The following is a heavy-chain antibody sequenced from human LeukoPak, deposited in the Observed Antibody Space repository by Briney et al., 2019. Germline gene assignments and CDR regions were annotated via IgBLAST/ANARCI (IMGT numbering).Heavy chain of an antibody. Sequence: ASVNVSCKSSVYTFTSYDINWVRQATGQGLEWMGWMNPNSGNTGYAQKFQGRVTMTRNTSISTAYMELSSLRSEDTAVYYCARRLVGVDYWGQGTLVTVSS. CDR1: VYTFTSYD. V-gene: IGHV1-8*01. J-gene: IGHJ4*02. D-gene: IGHD6-19*01. CDR2: MNPNSGNT. CDR3: ARRLVGVDY.